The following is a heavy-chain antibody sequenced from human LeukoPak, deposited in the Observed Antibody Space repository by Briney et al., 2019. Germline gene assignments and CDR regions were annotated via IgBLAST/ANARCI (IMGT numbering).Heavy chain of an antibody. Sequence: GGSLRLSCAASGFTFSSYAMHWVRQAPGKGLEWVAVISYDGSNKYYADSVKGRFTISRDNSKNTLYLQMNSLRAEDTAVYYCARDSIEERGSVGRSWFDPWGQGTLVTVSS. J-gene: IGHJ5*02. CDR2: ISYDGSNK. V-gene: IGHV3-30-3*01. CDR3: ARDSIEERGSVGRSWFDP. D-gene: IGHD3-16*01. CDR1: GFTFSSYA.